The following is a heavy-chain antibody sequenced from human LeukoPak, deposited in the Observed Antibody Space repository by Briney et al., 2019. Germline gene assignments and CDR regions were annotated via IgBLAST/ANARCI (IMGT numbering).Heavy chain of an antibody. CDR2: IKQDGSEK. V-gene: IGHV3-7*01. Sequence: GGALRLSRAASGFTFSSHWMSWVRQAPGKGLEWVANIKQDGSEKYYVDSVKGRFTISRDNAKNSLYLQMNSLRAEDTAVYYCARDEYSWGFDYWGQGTLVTVSS. J-gene: IGHJ4*02. D-gene: IGHD2/OR15-2a*01. CDR1: GFTFSSHW. CDR3: ARDEYSWGFDY.